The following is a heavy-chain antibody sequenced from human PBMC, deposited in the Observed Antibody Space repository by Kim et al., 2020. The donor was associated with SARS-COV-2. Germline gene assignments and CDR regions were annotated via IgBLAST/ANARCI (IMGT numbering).Heavy chain of an antibody. CDR3: TTARYDYSDSNDF. CDR1: GFTFSNAW. D-gene: IGHD4-17*01. CDR2: IKSKTDGGTT. Sequence: GGSLRLSCVASGFTFSNAWMSWVRQAPGKGLEWVGRIKSKTDGGTTDYAAPVKGRFTISRDDSKNTLHLQMNSLKTEDTAVYYCTTARYDYSDSNDFWGQGTLVTVS. V-gene: IGHV3-15*01. J-gene: IGHJ4*02.